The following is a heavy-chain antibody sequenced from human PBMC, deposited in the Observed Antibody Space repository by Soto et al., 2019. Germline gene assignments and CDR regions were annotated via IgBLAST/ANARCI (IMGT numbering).Heavy chain of an antibody. CDR1: GFTFSSYG. Sequence: PGGSLRLSCAASGFTFSSYGLHWVRQAPGKGLEWVAVISYDGVNKYYADSVKGRFTISRDNSENTLWLQMSSLRAEDTAVYYCARDSGSIYYYYYYAMDVWGQGTTVTVSS. CDR3: ARDSGSIYYYYYYAMDV. V-gene: IGHV3-30-3*01. J-gene: IGHJ6*02. D-gene: IGHD3-10*01. CDR2: ISYDGVNK.